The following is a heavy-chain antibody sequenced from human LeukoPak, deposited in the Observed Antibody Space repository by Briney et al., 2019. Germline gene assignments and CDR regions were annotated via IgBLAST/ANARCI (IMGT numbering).Heavy chain of an antibody. Sequence: GASLKISCKGPGSSFTSYWIGWGRQMPGKGLEGMGIIYPGDSDTRFSPSFQGQVTISADKSISTAYLQWSSLKASDTAMYYCARRHGDYDLYYMDVWGKGTTVTVSS. V-gene: IGHV5-51*01. CDR1: GSSFTSYW. CDR2: IYPGDSDT. D-gene: IGHD4-17*01. CDR3: ARRHGDYDLYYMDV. J-gene: IGHJ6*03.